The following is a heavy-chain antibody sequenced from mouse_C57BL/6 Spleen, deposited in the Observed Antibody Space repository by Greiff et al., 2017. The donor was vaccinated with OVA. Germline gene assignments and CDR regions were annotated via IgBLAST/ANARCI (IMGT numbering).Heavy chain of an antibody. V-gene: IGHV5-16*01. D-gene: IGHD2-5*01. CDR2: INYDGSST. Sequence: EVMLVESEGGLVQPGSSMKLSCTASGFTFSDYYMAWVRQVPEKGLEWVANINYDGSSTYYLDSLKSRFIISRDNAKNILYLQMSSLKSEDTATYYCARVQVRGDYFDYWGQGTTLTVSS. CDR1: GFTFSDYY. J-gene: IGHJ2*01. CDR3: ARVQVRGDYFDY.